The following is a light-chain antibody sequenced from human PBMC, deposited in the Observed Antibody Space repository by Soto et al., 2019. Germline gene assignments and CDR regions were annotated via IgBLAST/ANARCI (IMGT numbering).Light chain of an antibody. Sequence: DIQLTQSPSFLSASVGDRVTITCRASQGISSYLAWYQQRPGKAPKLLIYAASTLQSGVPSRFSGSGSGTEFTLTISSLQPEDFATYYCQKLNTFPLTFGGGTKVEI. CDR1: QGISSY. CDR2: AAS. CDR3: QKLNTFPLT. V-gene: IGKV1-9*01. J-gene: IGKJ4*01.